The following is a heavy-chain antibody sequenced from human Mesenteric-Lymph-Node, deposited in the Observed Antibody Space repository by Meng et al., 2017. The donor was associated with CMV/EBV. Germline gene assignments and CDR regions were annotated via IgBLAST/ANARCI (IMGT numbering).Heavy chain of an antibody. CDR2: ISAYNGNT. CDR3: ARDRIPEQYPLVSYAYFYGMDV. Sequence: ASVKVSCKASGYTFTSYGISWVRQAPGQGLEWIGWISAYNGNTNYAQKLQGRVTMTTDTSTSTVYMDLRSLSSDDTAVYYCARDRIPEQYPLVSYAYFYGMDVWGLGTTVTVSS. J-gene: IGHJ6*02. CDR1: GYTFTSYG. V-gene: IGHV1-18*01. D-gene: IGHD3-16*01.